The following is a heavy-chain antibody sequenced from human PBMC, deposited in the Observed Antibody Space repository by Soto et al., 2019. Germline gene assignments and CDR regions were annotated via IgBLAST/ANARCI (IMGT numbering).Heavy chain of an antibody. CDR2: ISYDGSNK. Sequence: LRLSCAASGFTFSSYGMHWVRQAPGKGLEWVAVISYDGSNKYYADSVKGRFTISRDNSKNTLYPQMNSLRAEDTAVYYCAKGIFGVVIPYGMDVWGQGTTVTVSS. D-gene: IGHD3-3*01. CDR3: AKGIFGVVIPYGMDV. V-gene: IGHV3-30*18. CDR1: GFTFSSYG. J-gene: IGHJ6*02.